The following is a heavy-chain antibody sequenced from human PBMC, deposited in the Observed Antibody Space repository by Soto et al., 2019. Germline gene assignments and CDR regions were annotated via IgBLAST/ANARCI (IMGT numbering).Heavy chain of an antibody. CDR3: ARDGVVVITYLYAFDI. J-gene: IGHJ3*02. D-gene: IGHD3-22*01. V-gene: IGHV3-30-3*01. Sequence: QVQLVESGGGVVQPGRSLRLSCAASGFTFSSYAMHWVRQAPGKGLEWVAVVSYDGSNKYYADSVKGRFTISRDNSKNTLYLQMNSLRAEDTAVYYWARDGVVVITYLYAFDIWGQGTMVTVSS. CDR1: GFTFSSYA. CDR2: VSYDGSNK.